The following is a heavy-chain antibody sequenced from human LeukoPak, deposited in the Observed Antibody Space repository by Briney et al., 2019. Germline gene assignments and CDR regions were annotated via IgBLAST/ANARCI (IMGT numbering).Heavy chain of an antibody. D-gene: IGHD3-22*01. Sequence: QVGGSLRLSCAASGFTFSSYAMTWVRQAPGKGLEWVANIKQDGSEKYYVDSVKGRFTISRDNAKNSLYLQMNSLRAEDTAVYYCAAYDSSGYYYGNDYWGQGTLVTVSS. CDR2: IKQDGSEK. V-gene: IGHV3-7*01. CDR1: GFTFSSYA. CDR3: AAYDSSGYYYGNDY. J-gene: IGHJ4*02.